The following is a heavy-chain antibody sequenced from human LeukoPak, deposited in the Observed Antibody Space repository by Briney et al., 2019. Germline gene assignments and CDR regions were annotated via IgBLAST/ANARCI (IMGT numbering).Heavy chain of an antibody. CDR1: GFTFSSYW. V-gene: IGHV3-74*01. CDR2: INPDGSVT. Sequence: PGGSLRLSCAASGFTFSSYWMHWVRQPPGKGLVWVSRINPDGSVTTHADSVEGRFTISRDNAKNTLYLQMNSLRAEDTAVYYCARLIVGATRYYDYWGQGTLVTVSS. CDR3: ARLIVGATRYYDY. J-gene: IGHJ4*02. D-gene: IGHD1-26*01.